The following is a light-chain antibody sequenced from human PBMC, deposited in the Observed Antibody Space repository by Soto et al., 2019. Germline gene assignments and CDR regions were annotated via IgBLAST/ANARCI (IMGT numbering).Light chain of an antibody. CDR1: QSVNSN. Sequence: ELLLTPSPSTLSVAPGERATLSCRASQSVNSNLAWYQQKPGQAPTLLIYGASTRATGIPGRFSGSGSGTEFTLTIYSLQSEDFATYYCQQYNSYPWTFGQGTKVDI. J-gene: IGKJ1*01. V-gene: IGKV3-15*01. CDR2: GAS. CDR3: QQYNSYPWT.